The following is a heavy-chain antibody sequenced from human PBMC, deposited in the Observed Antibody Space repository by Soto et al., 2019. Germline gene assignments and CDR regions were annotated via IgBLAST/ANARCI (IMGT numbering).Heavy chain of an antibody. CDR2: INHSGST. V-gene: IGHV4-34*01. Sequence: SETLSLTCAVYGGSFSGYYWSWIRQPPGKGLEWIGEINHSGSTNYNPSLKSRVTISVDTSKNQFSLKLSSVTAADTAVYYCARPAIYSSSSAETGDAFDIWGQGTMVTVSS. CDR3: ARPAIYSSSSAETGDAFDI. J-gene: IGHJ3*02. D-gene: IGHD6-13*01. CDR1: GGSFSGYY.